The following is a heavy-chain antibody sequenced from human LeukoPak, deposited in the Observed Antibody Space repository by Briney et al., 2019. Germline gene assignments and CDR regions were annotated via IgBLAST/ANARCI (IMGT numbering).Heavy chain of an antibody. CDR2: ISISGTTI. Sequence: PGGSLRLSCAASGFTFSTYEMNWVRQAPGKGLEWVSYISISGTTIYYADSVKGRFTISRDNAKNSLYLQMNSLRVEEMAVYYCAREGLWGAARDAFDIWGQGTMVTVSS. CDR3: AREGLWGAARDAFDI. V-gene: IGHV3-48*03. J-gene: IGHJ3*02. D-gene: IGHD6-6*01. CDR1: GFTFSTYE.